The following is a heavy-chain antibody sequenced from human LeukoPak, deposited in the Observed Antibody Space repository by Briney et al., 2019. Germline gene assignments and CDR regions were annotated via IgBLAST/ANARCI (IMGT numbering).Heavy chain of an antibody. V-gene: IGHV3-23*01. CDR1: GFTFSSYG. CDR3: AKVMGDYGDYVQVGY. J-gene: IGHJ4*02. Sequence: GGSLRLSCAASGFTFSSYGMSWVRQAPGKGLEWVSAISGSGGSTYYADSVKGRFTISRDNSKNTLYLQMNSLRAEDTAVYYCAKVMGDYGDYVQVGYWGQGTLVTVSS. D-gene: IGHD4-17*01. CDR2: ISGSGGST.